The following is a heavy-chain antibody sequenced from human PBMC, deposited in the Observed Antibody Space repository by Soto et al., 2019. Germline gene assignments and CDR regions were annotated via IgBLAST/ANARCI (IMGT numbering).Heavy chain of an antibody. Sequence: EVQLVESGGGLVQPGRSLRLSCAASGFTFDDYAMHWVRQAPGKGLEWVSGISWNSGSIGYADSVKGRFTISRDNAKNTLYLQMNSLRAEDTALYYCAKDIIPLLWFEESHPSEFDPWGQGTLVTVSS. CDR1: GFTFDDYA. CDR3: AKDIIPLLWFEESHPSEFDP. J-gene: IGHJ5*02. D-gene: IGHD3-10*01. CDR2: ISWNSGSI. V-gene: IGHV3-9*01.